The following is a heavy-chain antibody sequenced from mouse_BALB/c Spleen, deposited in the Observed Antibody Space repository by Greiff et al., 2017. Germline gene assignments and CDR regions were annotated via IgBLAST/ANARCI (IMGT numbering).Heavy chain of an antibody. D-gene: IGHD2-4*01. V-gene: IGHV5-4*02. CDR3: ARADDYGLFAY. J-gene: IGHJ3*01. Sequence: EVQLVESGGGLVKPGGSLKLSCAASGFTFSDYYMYWVRQTPEKRLEWVATISDGGSYTYNTDSVKGRFTITRDKAKNNLYLQMSNLKTEDTAMYYSARADDYGLFAYWGPGTLVPVSA. CDR1: GFTFSDYY. CDR2: ISDGGSYT.